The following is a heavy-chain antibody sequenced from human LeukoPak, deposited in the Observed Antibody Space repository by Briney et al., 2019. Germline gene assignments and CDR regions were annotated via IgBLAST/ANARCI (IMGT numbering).Heavy chain of an antibody. CDR1: GFTFSSYA. V-gene: IGHV3-30*04. J-gene: IGHJ4*02. Sequence: GRSLRLSCAASGFTFSSYAMHWVRQAPGKGLEWVAVISYDGSNKYYADSVKGRFTISRDNSKNTLYLQMNSLRAEDTAVYYCARVDTAMVFDYWGQGTLVTVPS. CDR2: ISYDGSNK. D-gene: IGHD5-18*01. CDR3: ARVDTAMVFDY.